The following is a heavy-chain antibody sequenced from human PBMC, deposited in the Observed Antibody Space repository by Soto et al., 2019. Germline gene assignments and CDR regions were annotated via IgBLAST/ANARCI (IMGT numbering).Heavy chain of an antibody. J-gene: IGHJ4*02. CDR2: IYPGDSDT. D-gene: IGHD6-6*01. CDR1: GYRFTSYW. Sequence: GESLKISCKGSGYRFTSYWIGWVRQMPGKGLEWMGIIYPGDSDTRYSPSFQGQVTISADKSISTAYLQWSSLKASDTAMYYCARPPAYSSSSIDYWGQGTLVTVSS. V-gene: IGHV5-51*01. CDR3: ARPPAYSSSSIDY.